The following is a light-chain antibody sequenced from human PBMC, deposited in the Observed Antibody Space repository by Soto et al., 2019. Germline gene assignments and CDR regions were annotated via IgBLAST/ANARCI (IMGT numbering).Light chain of an antibody. V-gene: IGKV3-11*01. Sequence: EMVLTQSPGTLSLSTGERATPSCIVSQSVSSYLAWYQQKPGQAPRLLIYGASNRATGIPARFSGSGSGTDFTLTISSLEPEDFAVYYCQQRSNWVLTFGGGTKVDIK. CDR3: QQRSNWVLT. J-gene: IGKJ4*01. CDR1: QSVSSY. CDR2: GAS.